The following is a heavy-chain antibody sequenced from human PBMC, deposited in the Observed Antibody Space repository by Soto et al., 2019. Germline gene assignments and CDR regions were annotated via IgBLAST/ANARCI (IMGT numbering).Heavy chain of an antibody. V-gene: IGHV5-51*01. CDR3: ARLVSSGWPDAFDI. J-gene: IGHJ3*02. D-gene: IGHD6-19*01. CDR1: GCSFTSYW. CDR2: IYPGDSDT. Sequence: RGESLKISCKGSGCSFTSYWIGWVRQMPGKGLERMGIIYPGDSDTRYSPSFQGQVTISADKSISTAYLQWSSLKASDTAMYYCARLVSSGWPDAFDIWGQGTMVTVSS.